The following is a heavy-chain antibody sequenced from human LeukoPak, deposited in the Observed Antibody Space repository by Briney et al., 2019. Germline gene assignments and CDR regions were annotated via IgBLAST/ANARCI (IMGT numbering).Heavy chain of an antibody. Sequence: ASVKVSCRASGYTFTGYYMHWVRQAPGQGLEWMGWINPSGGSTTYAQKFQGRVTMTRDMSTSTVYMELSSLRSEDTAVYYCARDGVLRYSDGYYYYMDVWGKGTTVTVSS. V-gene: IGHV1-46*01. CDR2: INPSGGST. CDR1: GYTFTGYY. CDR3: ARDGVLRYSDGYYYYMDV. D-gene: IGHD3-9*01. J-gene: IGHJ6*03.